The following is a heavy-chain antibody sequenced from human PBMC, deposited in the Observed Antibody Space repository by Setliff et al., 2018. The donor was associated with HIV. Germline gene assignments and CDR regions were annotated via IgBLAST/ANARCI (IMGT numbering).Heavy chain of an antibody. CDR3: ARHVVALGIVVLPAGAFDF. D-gene: IGHD2-2*01. CDR1: GAPVSSGLYY. J-gene: IGHJ4*02. CDR2: IHYTGST. V-gene: IGHV4-39*01. Sequence: SETLSLTCSVSGAPVSSGLYYWGWIRQPPGKGLEWIETIHYTGSTYYNPSLKNRVTISADTSKNQVSLRLTSVTAADTSIYYCARHVVALGIVVLPAGAFDFWGPGTLVTVSS.